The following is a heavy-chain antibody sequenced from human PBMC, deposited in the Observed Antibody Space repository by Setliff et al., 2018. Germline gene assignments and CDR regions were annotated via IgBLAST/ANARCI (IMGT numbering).Heavy chain of an antibody. CDR1: GFAFSTYA. V-gene: IGHV3-23*03. J-gene: IGHJ4*02. CDR3: AKCTSWDSHYPYFDY. D-gene: IGHD4-4*01. Sequence: GGSLRLSCAASGFAFSTYAVSWVRQAPGKGLEWVSIFYDSRGDTYYADAVKGRFTVSKDNSKNTMYLQMNSLRDEDTAIYFCAKCTSWDSHYPYFDYWGQGAMVTVSS. CDR2: FYDSRGDT.